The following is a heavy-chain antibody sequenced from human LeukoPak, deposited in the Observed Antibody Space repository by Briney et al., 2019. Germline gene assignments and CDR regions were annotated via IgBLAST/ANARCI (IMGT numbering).Heavy chain of an antibody. Sequence: PSETLSLTCAVYGGSFSGYYWSWIRQPPGKGLEWIGEINHSGSTNYNPSLKSRVTISVDTSKNQFSLKMSSVTAADTAVYYCARYYGDYGIDYWGQGTLVTVSS. CDR2: INHSGST. J-gene: IGHJ4*02. V-gene: IGHV4-34*01. CDR1: GGSFSGYY. CDR3: ARYYGDYGIDY. D-gene: IGHD4-17*01.